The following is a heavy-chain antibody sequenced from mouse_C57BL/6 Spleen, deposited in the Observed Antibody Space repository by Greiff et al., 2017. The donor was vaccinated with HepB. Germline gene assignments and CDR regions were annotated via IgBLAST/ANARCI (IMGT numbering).Heavy chain of an antibody. Sequence: QVQLLQPGAELVKPGASVKMSCKASGYTFTSYWITWVKQRPGQGLEWIGDIYPGSGSTNYNEKFKSKATLTVDTSSSTAYMQLSSLTSEDSAVYYCARNYYRYRFYYAMDYWGQGTSVTVSS. V-gene: IGHV1-55*01. J-gene: IGHJ4*01. D-gene: IGHD1-1*01. CDR1: GYTFTSYW. CDR3: ARNYYRYRFYYAMDY. CDR2: IYPGSGST.